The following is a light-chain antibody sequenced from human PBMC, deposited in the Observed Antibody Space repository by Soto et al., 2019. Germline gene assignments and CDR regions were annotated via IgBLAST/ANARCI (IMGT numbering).Light chain of an antibody. J-gene: IGKJ1*01. CDR3: QHYNNHYPT. CDR2: DAS. Sequence: DIQMTQSPSTLSASVGDRVTITCRASQSISSWLAWYQQKPGKAPKLLIYDASSLESGVPSRFSGSGSGTEFTLTISSLQPDDFATYYCQHYNNHYPTFGPGTKVEIK. CDR1: QSISSW. V-gene: IGKV1-5*01.